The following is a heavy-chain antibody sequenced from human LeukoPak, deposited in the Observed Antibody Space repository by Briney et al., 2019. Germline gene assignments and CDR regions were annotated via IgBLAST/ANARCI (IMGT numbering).Heavy chain of an antibody. Sequence: SETLSLTCTVSGGSISTYYWSWIRQPPGKGLEWISYIYYTGSANYNPSLKSRVTMSVDASKNQFSLKLNSMTAADTALYYCARGLSWGPYYFDSWGQGTLVTVSS. V-gene: IGHV4-59*01. D-gene: IGHD7-27*01. CDR3: ARGLSWGPYYFDS. J-gene: IGHJ4*02. CDR1: GGSISTYY. CDR2: IYYTGSA.